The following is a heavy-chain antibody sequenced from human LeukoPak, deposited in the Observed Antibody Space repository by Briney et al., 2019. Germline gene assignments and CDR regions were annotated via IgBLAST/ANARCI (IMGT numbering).Heavy chain of an antibody. D-gene: IGHD3-9*01. CDR2: INPNSGGT. J-gene: IGHJ4*02. CDR3: ARDRDYDILTGSLYGIPFDY. V-gene: IGHV1-2*02. Sequence: ASVKVSCKASGYTFTGYYMHWVRQAPGQGLEWMGWINPNSGGTNYAQKFQGRVTMTRDTSISTAYMELSRLRSDDTAVYYCARDRDYDILTGSLYGIPFDYWGQGTLVTVSS. CDR1: GYTFTGYY.